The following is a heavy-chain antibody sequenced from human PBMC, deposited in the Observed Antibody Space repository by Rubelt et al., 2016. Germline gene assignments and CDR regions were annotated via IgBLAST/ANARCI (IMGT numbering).Heavy chain of an antibody. D-gene: IGHD1-26*01. CDR3: ATGGELLGYYFDY. V-gene: IGHV3-21*01. Sequence: GEGLEWVSSISSSSSYIYYADSVKGRFTISRDNAKNSLYLQMNSLRAEDTAVYYCATGGELLGYYFDYWGQGTLVTVSS. CDR2: ISSSSSYI. J-gene: IGHJ4*02.